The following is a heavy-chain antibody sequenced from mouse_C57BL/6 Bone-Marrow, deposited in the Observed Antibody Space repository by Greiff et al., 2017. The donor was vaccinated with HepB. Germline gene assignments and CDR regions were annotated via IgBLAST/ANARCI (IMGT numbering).Heavy chain of an antibody. CDR1: GFSINSDCY. D-gene: IGHD2-2*01. Sequence: EVKLEESGPSLVRPSQTLSLTCTVTGFSINSDCYWIWIRQFPGNKLEYIGYTFYSGITYYNPSLESRTYITRDTSKNQFSLKLSSVTTEDTATYYCASIVDLLWLRRDWYFDVWGTGTTVTVSS. V-gene: IGHV3-3*01. J-gene: IGHJ1*03. CDR2: TFYSGIT. CDR3: ASIVDLLWLRRDWYFDV.